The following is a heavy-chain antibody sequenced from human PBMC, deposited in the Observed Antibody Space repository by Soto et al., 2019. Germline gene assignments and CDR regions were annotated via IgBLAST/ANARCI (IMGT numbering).Heavy chain of an antibody. CDR3: ARLGYSYGSDYYYGMDV. D-gene: IGHD5-18*01. CDR1: GGSISSYY. CDR2: IYYSGST. Sequence: SETLSLTCTVSGGSISSYYWSWIRQPPGKGLEWIGYIYYSGSTNYNPSLKSRVTISVDTSKNQFSLKLSSVTAADTAVYYCARLGYSYGSDYYYGMDVWGQGTTVTVSS. J-gene: IGHJ6*02. V-gene: IGHV4-59*01.